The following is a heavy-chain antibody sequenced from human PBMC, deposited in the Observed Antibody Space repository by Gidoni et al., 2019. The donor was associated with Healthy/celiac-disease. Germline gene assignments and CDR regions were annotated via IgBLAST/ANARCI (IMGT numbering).Heavy chain of an antibody. Sequence: QVQLQESGPGLVKPSETLSLTCTVSGRSISSYYWGWLRQPAGKGLEWIGRIYTSGSTNYNPSLKSRVTMSVDTSKNQFSLKLSSVTAADTAVYYCARDRYCSSTSCYTNWFDPWGQGTLVTVSS. V-gene: IGHV4-4*07. CDR1: GRSISSYY. CDR2: IYTSGST. J-gene: IGHJ5*02. D-gene: IGHD2-2*02. CDR3: ARDRYCSSTSCYTNWFDP.